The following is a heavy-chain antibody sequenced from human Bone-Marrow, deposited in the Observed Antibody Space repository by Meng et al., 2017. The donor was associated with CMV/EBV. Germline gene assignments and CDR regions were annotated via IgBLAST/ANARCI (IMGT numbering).Heavy chain of an antibody. CDR2: IIPIFGTA. CDR3: ARAAGWIQLWLLDY. V-gene: IGHV1-69*01. CDR1: GGTFSSYA. D-gene: IGHD5-18*01. Sequence: SGGTFSSYAISWVRQAPGQGLEWMGGIIPIFGTANYAQKFQGRVTITADESTSTAYMELSSLRSEDTAVHYCARAAGWIQLWLLDYWGQGTLVTVSS. J-gene: IGHJ4*02.